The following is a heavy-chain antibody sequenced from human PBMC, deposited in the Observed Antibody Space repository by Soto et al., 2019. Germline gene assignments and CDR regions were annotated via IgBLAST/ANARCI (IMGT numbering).Heavy chain of an antibody. V-gene: IGHV1-2*02. Sequence: ASVKVSCKASGYTFTGYYMHWVRQAPGQGLEWMGWINPNSGGTNYAQKFQGRVTMTRDTSISTAYMELSRLRSDDTAVYYCARSNTGYRSGGGRNWFDPWGQGTLVTVSS. J-gene: IGHJ5*02. CDR1: GYTFTGYY. CDR2: INPNSGGT. D-gene: IGHD6-19*01. CDR3: ARSNTGYRSGGGRNWFDP.